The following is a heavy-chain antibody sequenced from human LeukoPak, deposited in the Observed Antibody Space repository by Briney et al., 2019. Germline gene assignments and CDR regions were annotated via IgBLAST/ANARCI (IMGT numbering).Heavy chain of an antibody. V-gene: IGHV4-61*02. CDR1: GGSISSGSYY. CDR2: IYTSGST. D-gene: IGHD3-22*01. Sequence: ASETLSLTGTVSGGSISSGSYYWSWIRQPAGKGLEWIGRIYTSGSTNYNPSLKSRVTISVDTSKNQFSLKLSSVTAADTAVYYCARVGMDSSGYLYYFDYWGQGTLVTVSS. J-gene: IGHJ4*02. CDR3: ARVGMDSSGYLYYFDY.